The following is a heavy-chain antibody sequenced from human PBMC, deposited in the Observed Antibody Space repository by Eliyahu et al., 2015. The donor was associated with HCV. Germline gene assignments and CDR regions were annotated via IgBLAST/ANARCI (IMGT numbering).Heavy chain of an antibody. V-gene: IGHV1-69*01. D-gene: IGHD2-21*02. J-gene: IGHJ4*02. CDR2: IIPIFGTA. CDR3: ARVLAYCGGDCYTPGY. CDR1: GGTFSSYA. Sequence: EVKKPGSSVKVSCKASGGTFSSYAISWVRQAPGQGLEWMGGIIPIFGTANYAQKFQGRVTITADESTSTAYMELSSLRSEDTAVYYCARVLAYCGGDCYTPGYWGQGTLVTVSS.